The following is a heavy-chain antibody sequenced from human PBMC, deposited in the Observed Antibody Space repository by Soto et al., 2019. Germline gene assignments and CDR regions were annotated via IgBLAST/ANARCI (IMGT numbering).Heavy chain of an antibody. CDR3: AKERSRQGITMIVVGPIDY. Sequence: GGSLRLSCAASGFTFSSYAMSWVRQAPGKGLEWVSAISGSGGSTYYADSVKGRFTIPRDNSKNTLYLQMNSLSAEDKAVYYCAKERSRQGITMIVVGPIDYWGQGTLVTVSS. V-gene: IGHV3-23*01. CDR1: GFTFSSYA. D-gene: IGHD3-22*01. CDR2: ISGSGGST. J-gene: IGHJ4*02.